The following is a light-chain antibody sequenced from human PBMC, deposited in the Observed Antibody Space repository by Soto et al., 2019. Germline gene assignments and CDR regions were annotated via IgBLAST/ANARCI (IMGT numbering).Light chain of an antibody. Sequence: QSALTQPASVSGSPGQSVTISCTGTSSDVGGYNYVSWYQQYPGKAPQLMIYEVSNRPSGVSNRFSGSKSGNTASLTISGLPAEDAADYYGSSYTSRTTRVFGPGTKLTVL. V-gene: IGLV2-14*01. CDR2: EVS. J-gene: IGLJ1*01. CDR3: SSYTSRTTRV. CDR1: SSDVGGYNY.